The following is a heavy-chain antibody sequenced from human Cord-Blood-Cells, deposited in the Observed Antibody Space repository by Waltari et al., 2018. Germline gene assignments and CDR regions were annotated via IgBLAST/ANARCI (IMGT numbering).Heavy chain of an antibody. D-gene: IGHD3-9*01. Sequence: QVQLQESGPGLVKPSQTLSLTCTVSGGSISSGDYYWSWIRQPPGKGLEWIGYIYYSGSTDYNPSLKSRVTISVDTSKNQFSLKLSSVTAADTAVYYCASLYYDILTGYSNFDYWGQGTLVTVSS. V-gene: IGHV4-30-4*01. J-gene: IGHJ4*02. CDR1: GGSISSGDYY. CDR2: IYYSGST. CDR3: ASLYYDILTGYSNFDY.